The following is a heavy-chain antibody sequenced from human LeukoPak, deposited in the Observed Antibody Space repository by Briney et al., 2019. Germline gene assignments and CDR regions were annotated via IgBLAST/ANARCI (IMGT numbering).Heavy chain of an antibody. V-gene: IGHV1-46*01. D-gene: IGHD4-11*01. CDR2: INPSGGST. CDR3: ARDFGMGTTVTTRYITPGDSPSDY. J-gene: IGHJ4*02. Sequence: ASVKVSCKASGYTFTSYYMHWVRQAPGQGLEWMGIINPSGGSTSYAQKFQGRVTMTRDTSTSTVYMELSSLRSEDTAVYYCARDFGMGTTVTTRYITPGDSPSDYWGQGTLVTVSS. CDR1: GYTFTSYY.